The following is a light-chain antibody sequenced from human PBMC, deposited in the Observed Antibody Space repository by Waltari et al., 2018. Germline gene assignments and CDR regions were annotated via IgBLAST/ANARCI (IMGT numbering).Light chain of an antibody. J-gene: IGLJ1*01. CDR3: SSYTSSSTLPYV. Sequence: QSALTQPASVSGSPGQSITISCTGTSSDVGGYNYVSCYQQHPGKAPKLMIYDVSNRPAGVSNRLSGAKSGNTASLTISGLEAEDEADYYCSSYTSSSTLPYVFGTGTKVT. CDR1: SSDVGGYNY. CDR2: DVS. V-gene: IGLV2-14*01.